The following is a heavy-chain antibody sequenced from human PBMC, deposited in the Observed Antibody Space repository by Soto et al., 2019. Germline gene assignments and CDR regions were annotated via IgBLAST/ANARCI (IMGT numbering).Heavy chain of an antibody. Sequence: PGGSLRLSCAASGFTFSSYGMHWVRQAPGKGLEWVAVIWYDGSNKYYADSVKGRFTISRDNSKNTLYLQMNSLRAEDTAVYYCARTDRAYGDYQRTHYYYGMDVWGQGTTVTVSS. CDR2: IWYDGSNK. CDR1: GFTFSSYG. CDR3: ARTDRAYGDYQRTHYYYGMDV. V-gene: IGHV3-33*01. J-gene: IGHJ6*02. D-gene: IGHD4-17*01.